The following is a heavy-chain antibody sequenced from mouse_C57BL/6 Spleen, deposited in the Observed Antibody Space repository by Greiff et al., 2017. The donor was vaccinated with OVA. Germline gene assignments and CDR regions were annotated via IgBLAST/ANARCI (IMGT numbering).Heavy chain of an antibody. J-gene: IGHJ2*01. V-gene: IGHV1-82*01. CDR2: IYPGDGDT. CDR3: ATYGSSMDYYFDD. CDR1: GYAFSSSW. D-gene: IGHD1-1*01. Sequence: QVQLKQSGPELVKPGASVKISCKASGYAFSSSWMNWVKQRPGKGLEWIGRIYPGDGDTNYNGKFKGKATLTADKSSSTAYMQLSSLTSEDSAVYFCATYGSSMDYYFDDWGQGTTLTVSS.